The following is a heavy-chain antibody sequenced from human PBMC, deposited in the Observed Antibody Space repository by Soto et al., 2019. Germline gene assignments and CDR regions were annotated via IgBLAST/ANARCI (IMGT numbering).Heavy chain of an antibody. D-gene: IGHD2-2*02. J-gene: IGHJ4*02. CDR2: IGTAGDT. CDR3: ARVPRGSIRYFDY. Sequence: GGSLRLSCAASGFTFSSYDMHWVRQATGKCLELVSAIGTAGDTYYPGSVKGRFTISRENAKNSLYLQMNSLRSDYTAVYYCARVPRGSIRYFDYWGQGTLVTVSS. V-gene: IGHV3-13*01. CDR1: GFTFSSYD.